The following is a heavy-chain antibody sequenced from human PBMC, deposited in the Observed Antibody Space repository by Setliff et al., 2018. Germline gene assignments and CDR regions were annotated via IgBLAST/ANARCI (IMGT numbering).Heavy chain of an antibody. CDR2: IYTSGST. CDR1: GGSISNDYYY. D-gene: IGHD5-18*01. CDR3: ARGKSVTASNWFDP. J-gene: IGHJ5*02. V-gene: IGHV4-61*02. Sequence: SETLSLTCTVSGGSISNDYYYWSWIRQPAGKGLEWIGRIYTSGSTNYNPSLKSRVTISVDTSKNRFSLKLSSVTAADTAVYYCARGKSVTASNWFDPWGQGTLVTVSS.